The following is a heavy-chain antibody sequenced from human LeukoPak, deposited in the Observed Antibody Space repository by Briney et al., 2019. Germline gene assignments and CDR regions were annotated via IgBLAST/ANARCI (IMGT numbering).Heavy chain of an antibody. D-gene: IGHD2-15*01. CDR1: GFTFSSSS. Sequence: GGSLRLSCAASGFTFSSSSMNWVRQAPGKGLEWVSYISSSSSTIYYADSVKGRFTISRDNARNSLYLQMNSLRAEDTAVYYCARDCGGGSCYGPYDAFDIWGQGTMVTVSS. CDR2: ISSSSSTI. CDR3: ARDCGGGSCYGPYDAFDI. V-gene: IGHV3-48*04. J-gene: IGHJ3*02.